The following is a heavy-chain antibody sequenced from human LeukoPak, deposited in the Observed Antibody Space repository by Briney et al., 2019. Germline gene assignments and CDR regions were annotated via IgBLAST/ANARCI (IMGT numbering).Heavy chain of an antibody. CDR2: INHSGST. Sequence: PSETLSLTYALHGGSFSGYYWSWIRQPPGKGLESLREINHSGSTNYNPSLKSRVTISVDTSKNQFSLKLSSVTAADTAVYYCAINPAAGYYYYYGMDVWGQGTTVTVSS. V-gene: IGHV4-34*01. CDR1: GGSFSGYY. CDR3: AINPAAGYYYYYGMDV. J-gene: IGHJ6*02.